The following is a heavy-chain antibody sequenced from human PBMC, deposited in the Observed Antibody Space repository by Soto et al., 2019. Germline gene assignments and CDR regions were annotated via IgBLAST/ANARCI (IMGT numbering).Heavy chain of an antibody. D-gene: IGHD2-15*01. CDR3: TRDRHIAATDY. CDR2: VKGDGSGI. J-gene: IGHJ4*02. V-gene: IGHV3-74*01. Sequence: GSLRLSCAASGFRFSTFGMHWVRQAPGKGLEWVSRVKGDGSGITYAGSVKGRFTISRDNAKNTLYLQMSSLNADDTAMYYCTRDRHIAATDYWGQGTFVTVSS. CDR1: GFRFSTFG.